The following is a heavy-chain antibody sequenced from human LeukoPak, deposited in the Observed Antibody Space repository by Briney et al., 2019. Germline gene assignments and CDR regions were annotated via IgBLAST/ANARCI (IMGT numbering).Heavy chain of an antibody. J-gene: IGHJ4*02. CDR3: ACPPVDMVDPLPGY. CDR2: ISSSSSYT. D-gene: IGHD5-12*01. V-gene: IGHV3-11*06. Sequence: PGGSLRLSCAASGFTFSDYYMSWIRQAPGKGLEWVSYISSSSSYTNYADSVKGRFTISRDNAKNSLYLQMNSLRAEDTAVYYCACPPVDMVDPLPGYWGQGTLVTVSS. CDR1: GFTFSDYY.